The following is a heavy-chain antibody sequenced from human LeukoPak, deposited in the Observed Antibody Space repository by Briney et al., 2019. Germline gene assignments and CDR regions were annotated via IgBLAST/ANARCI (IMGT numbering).Heavy chain of an antibody. D-gene: IGHD3-10*01. V-gene: IGHV4-31*03. J-gene: IGHJ4*02. CDR1: GGSISSGGYY. Sequence: SQTLSLTCTVSGGSISSGGYYWSWIRQHPGKGLEWIGYIYYSGSTYYNPSLKGRVTISVDTSKNQFSLKLSSVTAADTAVYYCARDAYYYGSGSYWFDCWGQGTLVTVSS. CDR3: ARDAYYYGSGSYWFDC. CDR2: IYYSGST.